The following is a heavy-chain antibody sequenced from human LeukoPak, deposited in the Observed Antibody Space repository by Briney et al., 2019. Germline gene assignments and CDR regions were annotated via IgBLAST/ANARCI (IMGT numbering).Heavy chain of an antibody. Sequence: ASVKVSCKSSVGTFSSYAISWVRQAPGQGLEWMGGIIPIFGTANYAQKFQGRVTITADESTSTAYMELSSLRSEDTAVYYCARAYGGNSDYFDYWGQGTLVTVSS. D-gene: IGHD4-23*01. CDR3: ARAYGGNSDYFDY. J-gene: IGHJ4*02. V-gene: IGHV1-69*01. CDR1: VGTFSSYA. CDR2: IIPIFGTA.